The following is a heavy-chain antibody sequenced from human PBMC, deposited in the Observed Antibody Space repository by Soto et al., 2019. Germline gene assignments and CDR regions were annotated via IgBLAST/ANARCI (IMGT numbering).Heavy chain of an antibody. Sequence: QVQLVQSGAEVKKPGASVKVSCKASGYTFTGHYIHWVRQAPKQGPEWMGEIGPESGATRYAQRFQGRVTMPRDMSITTVYMELNNLSPDDTAVYYCGRGRSGQIVVFYWGQGTPVTVSS. J-gene: IGHJ4*02. CDR2: IGPESGAT. V-gene: IGHV1-2*02. CDR1: GYTFTGHY. D-gene: IGHD1-26*01. CDR3: GRGRSGQIVVFY.